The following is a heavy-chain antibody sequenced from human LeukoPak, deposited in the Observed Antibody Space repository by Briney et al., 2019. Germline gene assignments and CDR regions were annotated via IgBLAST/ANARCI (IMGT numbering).Heavy chain of an antibody. D-gene: IGHD1-26*01. CDR2: IYPGDSDT. Sequence: GASLQISCKGSGSSFTSYWIGWVRQLPGKGLEWMGIIYPGDSDTRYSPSFQGQVTISADKSISTAYLQWTSLKASDTAMYYCARPGVGATTGIDYWGQGTLVTVSS. CDR3: ARPGVGATTGIDY. J-gene: IGHJ4*02. CDR1: GSSFTSYW. V-gene: IGHV5-51*01.